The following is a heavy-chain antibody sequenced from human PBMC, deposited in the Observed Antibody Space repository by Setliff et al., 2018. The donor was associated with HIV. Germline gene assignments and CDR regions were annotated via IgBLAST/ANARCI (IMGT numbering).Heavy chain of an antibody. CDR1: GGSISSSSYY. D-gene: IGHD2-8*01. V-gene: IGHV4-39*07. CDR3: ARSYNGVPWT. CDR2: IYYNGNT. J-gene: IGHJ5*02. Sequence: TSETLSLTCTVSGGSISSSSYYWGWIRQPPGKGLEWIGSIYYNGNTYYNPSLKSRVTISVDTSKNQFSLRLTSVTGADTAVYYCARSYNGVPWTWGQGMLVTVSS.